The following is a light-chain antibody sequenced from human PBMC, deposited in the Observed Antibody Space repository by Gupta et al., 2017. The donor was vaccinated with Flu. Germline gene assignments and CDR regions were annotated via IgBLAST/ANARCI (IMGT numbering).Light chain of an antibody. CDR2: DAS. CDR3: QQRLDGDT. Sequence: IVMTQSPDTLSLSLGERATLSCRASTNVRFYLSWYQQRPGQAPRLLIYDASKRAAGIPGRFSGSGFGTDFTLTITSLEPEDFAVYYCQQRLDGDTFGQGTRLEI. CDR1: TNVRFY. J-gene: IGKJ2*01. V-gene: IGKV3-11*01.